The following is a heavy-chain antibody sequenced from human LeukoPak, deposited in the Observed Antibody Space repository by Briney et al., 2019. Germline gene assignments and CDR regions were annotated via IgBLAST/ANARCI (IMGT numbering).Heavy chain of an antibody. J-gene: IGHJ4*02. D-gene: IGHD3-22*01. CDR2: ISSSGDIT. CDR3: AKDRPNYYESNGHYYRRDGDY. Sequence: GGSLRLSCAASKFTFDNYAMSWVRQAPGKGLEWASSISSSGDITLYADSVKGRFTISRDNSNYALYLQMNSLRAEDAAVYYCAKDRPNYYESNGHYYRRDGDYWGQGTLVTVS. V-gene: IGHV3-23*01. CDR1: KFTFDNYA.